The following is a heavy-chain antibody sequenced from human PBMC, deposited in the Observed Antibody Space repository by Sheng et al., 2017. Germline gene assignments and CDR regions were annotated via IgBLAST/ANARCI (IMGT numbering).Heavy chain of an antibody. CDR1: GFTFSGYW. J-gene: IGHJ4*02. Sequence: EVQLVESGGGLVQPGGSLRLSCAASGFTFSGYWMHWVRQAPGEGLVWVSRINPDESTTTYADSVKGRFTISRDNAKDTLYLHMSSLRADDSAVYYCARGGLEPVDYWGQGTLVTVST. CDR2: INPDESTT. V-gene: IGHV3-74*01. D-gene: IGHD1-1*01. CDR3: ARGGLEPVDY.